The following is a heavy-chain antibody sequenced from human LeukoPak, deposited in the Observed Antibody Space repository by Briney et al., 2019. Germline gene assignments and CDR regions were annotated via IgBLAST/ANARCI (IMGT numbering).Heavy chain of an antibody. CDR1: GFTFSSYG. Sequence: GGSLRLSCAASGFTFSSYGMHWVRQAPGKGLEWVAFIRYDGSNKYYADSVKGRFTISRDNSKNTLYLQMNSLRAEDTVVYYCANTGYSSGWRHFDYWGQGTLVTVSS. J-gene: IGHJ4*02. CDR3: ANTGYSSGWRHFDY. D-gene: IGHD6-19*01. V-gene: IGHV3-30*02. CDR2: IRYDGSNK.